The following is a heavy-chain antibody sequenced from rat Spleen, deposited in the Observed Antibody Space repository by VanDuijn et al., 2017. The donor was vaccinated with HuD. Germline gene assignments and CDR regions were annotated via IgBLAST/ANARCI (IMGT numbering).Heavy chain of an antibody. V-gene: IGHV5-20*01. Sequence: EVQLVESVLCLVQPGRSLKLSCAASGFPFSDYYMAWVRQAPTKGLEWVASISYDGGRTYYRDSVKGRFTISRENAKSSLYLQMDSLTSEDTATYYCTTVGRTGYWGQGVTVTVSS. D-gene: IGHD4-1*01. CDR2: ISYDGGRT. J-gene: IGHJ2*01. CDR3: TTVGRTGY. CDR1: GFPFSDYY.